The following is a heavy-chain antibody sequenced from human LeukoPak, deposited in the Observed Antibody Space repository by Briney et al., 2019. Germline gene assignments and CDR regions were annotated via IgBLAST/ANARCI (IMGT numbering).Heavy chain of an antibody. D-gene: IGHD5-18*01. J-gene: IGHJ4*02. Sequence: PGRSLRLSCAASGFTFSSSAMPWVRQAPGKGLEWVSAISESGSGTYYADSVKGRFTISRDNSKDTLSLQMNSLRAEDTAVYYCAKDIAQGYTFGSIEQDYWGQGTLVTVSS. CDR1: GFTFSSSA. CDR2: ISESGSGT. V-gene: IGHV3-23*01. CDR3: AKDIAQGYTFGSIEQDY.